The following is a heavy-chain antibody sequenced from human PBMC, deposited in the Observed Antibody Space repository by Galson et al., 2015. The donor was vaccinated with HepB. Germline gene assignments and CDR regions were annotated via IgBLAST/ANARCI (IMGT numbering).Heavy chain of an antibody. V-gene: IGHV1-69*04. D-gene: IGHD3-10*01. Sequence: SVKVSCKASGGTFSSNTISWVRQAPGQGLEWMGRIIPMVGITNYTQKFQGRVTFTADKSTSTAYMELSNLGSEDTALYYCARESLPGSFDHNYFDTWGQGSLVTVSS. CDR3: ARESLPGSFDHNYFDT. CDR2: IIPMVGIT. J-gene: IGHJ5*02. CDR1: GGTFSSNT.